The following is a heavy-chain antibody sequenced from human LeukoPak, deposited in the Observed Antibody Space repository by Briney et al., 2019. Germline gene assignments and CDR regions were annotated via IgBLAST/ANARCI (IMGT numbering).Heavy chain of an antibody. Sequence: SVKVSCKASGGTFSSYAISWVRQAPGQGLEWMGRIIPIFGMANHAQNFQGRVTITADKSTSTAYMELSSLTSEDTAVYFCARDADIAVAGISSANWFDPWGQGTLVTVPA. D-gene: IGHD6-19*01. CDR2: IIPIFGMA. V-gene: IGHV1-69*04. CDR1: GGTFSSYA. J-gene: IGHJ5*02. CDR3: ARDADIAVAGISSANWFDP.